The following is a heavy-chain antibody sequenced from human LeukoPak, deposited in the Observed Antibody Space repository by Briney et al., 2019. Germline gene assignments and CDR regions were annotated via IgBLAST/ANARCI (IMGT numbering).Heavy chain of an antibody. CDR2: IKQDGSEK. V-gene: IGHV3-7*03. J-gene: IGHJ3*02. CDR3: ARDRVPMVRGTRGAFDI. Sequence: GGSLRLSCAASGFTFSSHWMSCVRQAPGKGLEWVADIKQDGSEKYYVDSVKGRFTISRDNAKNSLYLQMNSLRAEDTAVYYCARDRVPMVRGTRGAFDIRGQGTMVTVSS. CDR1: GFTFSSHW. D-gene: IGHD3-10*01.